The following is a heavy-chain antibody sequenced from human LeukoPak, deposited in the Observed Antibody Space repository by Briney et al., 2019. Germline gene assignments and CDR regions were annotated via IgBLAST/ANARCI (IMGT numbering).Heavy chain of an antibody. D-gene: IGHD1-1*01. CDR2: INHDGNDI. V-gene: IGHV3-21*05. J-gene: IGHJ3*02. Sequence: GGSLRLSCAASGFTFSTHSMNWVRQAPGKGLEWVSYINHDGNDIYYGESVKGRFTISRDNAKNSLYLQIHNLRAEDTAVYYCAADGTGVLQGDAFDIWSQGTMVTVSS. CDR3: AADGTGVLQGDAFDI. CDR1: GFTFSTHS.